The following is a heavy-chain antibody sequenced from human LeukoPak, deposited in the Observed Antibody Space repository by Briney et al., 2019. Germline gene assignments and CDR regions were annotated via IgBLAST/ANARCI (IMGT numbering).Heavy chain of an antibody. D-gene: IGHD2-15*01. V-gene: IGHV3-53*01. CDR2: IYSGGST. J-gene: IGHJ6*02. CDR1: GCTVSSNY. Sequence: GGSLRLSCAASGCTVSSNYMSWVRQAPGKGLEWVSVIYSGGSTYYADSVKGRFTISRDNSKNTLYLQMNSLRAEDTAVYYCARDPYCSGGSCYSGVWGQGTTVTVSS. CDR3: ARDPYCSGGSCYSGV.